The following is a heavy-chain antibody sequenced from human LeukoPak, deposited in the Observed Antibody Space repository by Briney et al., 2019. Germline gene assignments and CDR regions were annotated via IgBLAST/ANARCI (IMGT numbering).Heavy chain of an antibody. D-gene: IGHD7-27*01. V-gene: IGHV3-74*01. CDR3: VRDLNWGLGFDY. CDR1: GFTFSSFW. Sequence: PGRSLRLSCAASGFTFSSFWMHWVRQTPGKGLVWFSRVNSDGSSKTYADSVKGRFTISRDNAKNTLYLQMNSLRAEDTAVYYCVRDLNWGLGFDYWGQGTLVTVSS. J-gene: IGHJ4*02. CDR2: VNSDGSSK.